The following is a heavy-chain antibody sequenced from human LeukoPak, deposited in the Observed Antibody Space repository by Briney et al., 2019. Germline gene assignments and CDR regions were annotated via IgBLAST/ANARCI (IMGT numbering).Heavy chain of an antibody. D-gene: IGHD6-13*01. CDR2: IGPTGDRK. J-gene: IGHJ4*02. CDR3: AGISSSWLFDY. Sequence: PGGSLRLSCAASGFTFSSYGISWVRQAPGKGLEWVSGIGPTGDRKYYADSVKGRFTISRDNAKNSLYLQMNSLRAEDTAVYYCAGISSSWLFDYWGQGTLVTVSS. V-gene: IGHV3-23*01. CDR1: GFTFSSYG.